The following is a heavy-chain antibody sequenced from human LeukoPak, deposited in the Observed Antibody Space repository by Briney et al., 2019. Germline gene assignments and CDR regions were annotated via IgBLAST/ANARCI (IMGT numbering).Heavy chain of an antibody. CDR2: IYYSGST. CDR1: GASFSSSTYY. J-gene: IGHJ4*02. CDR3: ARHAGGISATGTRPFDY. V-gene: IGHV4-39*01. Sequence: SETRSLTCTVSGASFSSSTYYWGWIRQPPGKGLEWIRSIYYSGSTYYNPSLKSRVTMSVDTSKNQFSLTLSSVTAAVTPVYYCARHAGGISATGTRPFDYWGQGTLVTVSS. D-gene: IGHD6-13*01.